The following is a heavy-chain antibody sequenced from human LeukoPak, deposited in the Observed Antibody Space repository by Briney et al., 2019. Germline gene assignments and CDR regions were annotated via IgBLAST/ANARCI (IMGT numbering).Heavy chain of an antibody. Sequence: SETLSLTCAVYGGSFSGYYWSWIRQPPGKGLEWIGEINHSGSTNYNPSLKSRVTISVDTSKNQFSLKLSSVTAADTAVYYCARCGYGYCSGGSCYSRWARPDKMCYFDYWGQGTLVTVSS. CDR1: GGSFSGYY. CDR2: INHSGST. V-gene: IGHV4-34*01. J-gene: IGHJ4*02. D-gene: IGHD2-15*01. CDR3: ARCGYGYCSGGSCYSRWARPDKMCYFDY.